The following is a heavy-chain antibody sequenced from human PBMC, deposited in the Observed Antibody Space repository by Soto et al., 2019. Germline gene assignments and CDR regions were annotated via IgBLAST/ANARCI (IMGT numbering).Heavy chain of an antibody. CDR1: GFTFSSYA. J-gene: IGHJ3*02. CDR2: ISYDGSNK. Sequence: GGSLRLSCAASGFTFSSYAMHWVRQAPGKGLEWVAVISYDGSNKYYADSVKGRFTISRDNSKNTLYLQMDSLRAEDTAVYYCARDPGFGELLLDDAFDIWGQGTMVTVSS. D-gene: IGHD3-10*01. V-gene: IGHV3-30-3*01. CDR3: ARDPGFGELLLDDAFDI.